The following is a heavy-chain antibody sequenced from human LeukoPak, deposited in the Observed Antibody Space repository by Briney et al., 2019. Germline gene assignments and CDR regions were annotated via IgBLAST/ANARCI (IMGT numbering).Heavy chain of an antibody. CDR1: GYTFTSYY. CDR2: INPSGGST. CDR3: ARVERPDYYDSSDYYYGMDV. D-gene: IGHD3-22*01. V-gene: IGHV1-46*01. J-gene: IGHJ6*02. Sequence: ASVKVSCKASGYTFTSYYMHWVRQAPGQGFEWMGIINPSGGSTSYAQKFQGRVTITADESTSTAYMELSSLRSEDTAVYYCARVERPDYYDSSDYYYGMDVWGQGTTVTVSS.